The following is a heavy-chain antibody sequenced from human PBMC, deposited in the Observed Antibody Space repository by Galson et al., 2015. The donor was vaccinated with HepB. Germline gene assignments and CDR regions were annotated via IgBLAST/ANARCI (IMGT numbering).Heavy chain of an antibody. CDR3: ARTREYSGYGRYFDL. D-gene: IGHD5-12*01. CDR2: IIPIFGTA. CDR1: GGTFSSYA. J-gene: IGHJ2*01. Sequence: SVKVSCKASGGTFSSYAISWVRQAPGQGLEWVGGIIPIFGTANYAQKFQGRVTITADESTSTAYMELSSLRSEDTAVYYCARTREYSGYGRYFDLWGRGTLVTVSS. V-gene: IGHV1-69*13.